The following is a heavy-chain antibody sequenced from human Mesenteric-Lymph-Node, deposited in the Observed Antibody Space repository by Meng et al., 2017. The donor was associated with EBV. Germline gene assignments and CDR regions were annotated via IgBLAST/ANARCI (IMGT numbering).Heavy chain of an antibody. Sequence: QVQLVQSGAEVKKPGASVKVSCKVSGYTLTELSMHWVRQAPGKGLEWMGGFDPEDGETIYAQKFQGRVTMTEDTSTDTAYMELSSLRSEDTAVYYCATNGPIVGATGRVGWFDPWGQGTLVTVSS. J-gene: IGHJ5*02. D-gene: IGHD1-26*01. V-gene: IGHV1-24*01. CDR2: FDPEDGET. CDR3: ATNGPIVGATGRVGWFDP. CDR1: GYTLTELS.